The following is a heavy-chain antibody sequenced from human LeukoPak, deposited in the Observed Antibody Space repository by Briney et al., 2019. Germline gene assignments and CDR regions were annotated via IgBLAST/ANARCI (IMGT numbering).Heavy chain of an antibody. J-gene: IGHJ4*02. D-gene: IGHD6-19*01. CDR1: GGTFSSYA. Sequence: SVKVSCKASGGTFSSYAISWVRQAPGQGLEWMGRIIPILGIVNYAQKFQGRVTITADKSTSTAYMELSSLRSEDTAVYYCARGSVAGTREFDYWGQGTLVTVSS. V-gene: IGHV1-69*04. CDR3: ARGSVAGTREFDY. CDR2: IIPILGIV.